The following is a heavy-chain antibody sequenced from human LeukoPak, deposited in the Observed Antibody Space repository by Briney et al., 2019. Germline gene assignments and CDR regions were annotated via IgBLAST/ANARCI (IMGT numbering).Heavy chain of an antibody. J-gene: IGHJ2*01. CDR1: GGSISSYY. Sequence: PSETLSLTCTVSGGSISSYYWSWIRQPPGKGLEWIGYIYYSGSTYYNPSPKSRVTISVDTSKNQFSLKLSSVTAADTAVYYCARDRYYDSSGPYWYFDLWGRGTLVTVSS. V-gene: IGHV4-59*12. CDR3: ARDRYYDSSGPYWYFDL. D-gene: IGHD3-22*01. CDR2: IYYSGST.